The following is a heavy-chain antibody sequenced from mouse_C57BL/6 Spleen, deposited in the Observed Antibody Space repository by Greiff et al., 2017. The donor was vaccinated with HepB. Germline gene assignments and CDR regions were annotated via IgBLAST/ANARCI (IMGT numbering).Heavy chain of an antibody. D-gene: IGHD4-1*01. Sequence: VQVVESGPGLVQPSQSLSITCTVSGFSLTSYGVHWVRQSPGKGLEWLGVIWSGGSTDYNAAFISRLSISKDNSKSQVFFKMNSLQADDTAIYYCARSELGPYYFDYWGQGTTLTVSS. CDR2: IWSGGST. V-gene: IGHV2-2*01. CDR1: GFSLTSYG. CDR3: ARSELGPYYFDY. J-gene: IGHJ2*01.